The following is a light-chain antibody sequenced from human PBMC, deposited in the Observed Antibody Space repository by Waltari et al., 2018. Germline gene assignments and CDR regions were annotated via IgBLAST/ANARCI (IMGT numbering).Light chain of an antibody. V-gene: IGLV7-43*01. J-gene: IGLJ2*01. Sequence: QAVVTQEPPLTVPPGAKVTLTSASRPDSATSSPATHWFQQTPGQAPKTLIYNTNSKHSWTPARFSGSLLGDKAALTLSGAQPEDEADYYCWLYYPGSQGLFGGGTRLTVL. CDR1: PDSATSSPA. CDR3: WLYYPGSQGL. CDR2: NTN.